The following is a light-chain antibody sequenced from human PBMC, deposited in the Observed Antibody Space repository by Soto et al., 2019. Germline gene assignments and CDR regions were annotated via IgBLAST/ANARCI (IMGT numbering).Light chain of an antibody. V-gene: IGLV2-11*01. J-gene: IGLJ1*01. CDR1: SSDVGGYNY. CDR3: CSYAGSYTYV. Sequence: QSALTQPRSVSGSPGQSVTISCTGTSSDVGGYNYVSWYQQHPGNAPKLMIYDVSKRPSGVSDRFSGSKSGNTASLTISGLQAEDEADYYCCSYAGSYTYVFGTGTKVTVL. CDR2: DVS.